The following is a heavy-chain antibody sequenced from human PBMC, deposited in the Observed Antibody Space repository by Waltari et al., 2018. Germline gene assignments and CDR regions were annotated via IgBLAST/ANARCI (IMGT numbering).Heavy chain of an antibody. CDR1: GYSISSGYS. Sequence: QVQLQESGPGLVKPSETLSLTCAVSGYSISSGYSWGWIRQPPGKGLEWIGSIYHSGSTYYNPSLKSRVTISVDTSKNQFSLKLSSVTAADTAVYYCARDGSPGIAAAGKVYDYWGQGTLVTVSS. CDR2: IYHSGST. CDR3: ARDGSPGIAAAGKVYDY. D-gene: IGHD6-13*01. V-gene: IGHV4-38-2*02. J-gene: IGHJ4*02.